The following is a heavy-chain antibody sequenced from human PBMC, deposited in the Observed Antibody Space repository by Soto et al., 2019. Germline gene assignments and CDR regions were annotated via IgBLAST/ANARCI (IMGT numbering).Heavy chain of an antibody. Sequence: GGSLRLSCAASGFIFTSYAMHWVRQAPGTGLEWVAVISYDGSHKLYADSVKGRFTISRDNSNNMVYLEVDSLRSEDTAVYFCARDFKARFSSSTYYGMDVWGQGTTVTVSS. CDR2: ISYDGSHK. D-gene: IGHD2-2*01. J-gene: IGHJ6*02. CDR3: ARDFKARFSSSTYYGMDV. V-gene: IGHV3-30-3*01. CDR1: GFIFTSYA.